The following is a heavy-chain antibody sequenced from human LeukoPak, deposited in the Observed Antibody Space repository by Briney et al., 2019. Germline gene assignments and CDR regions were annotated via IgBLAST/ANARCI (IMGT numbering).Heavy chain of an antibody. CDR3: ASSPITIFGVVIIREGPFDY. CDR1: GGTFSSYA. Sequence: GASVKVSCKASGGTFSSYAISWVRQAPGQGLEWMGGIIPIFGTANYAQKFQGRVTITADKSTSTAYMELSSLRSEDTAVYYCASSPITIFGVVIIREGPFDYWGQGTLVTVSS. CDR2: IIPIFGTA. J-gene: IGHJ4*02. D-gene: IGHD3-3*01. V-gene: IGHV1-69*06.